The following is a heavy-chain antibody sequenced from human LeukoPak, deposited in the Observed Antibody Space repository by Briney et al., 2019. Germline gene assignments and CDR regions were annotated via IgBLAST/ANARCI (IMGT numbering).Heavy chain of an antibody. Sequence: PGGSLRLSCAASGFTLSGYNMNWVRQAPGKGLDWVSYISSTGNTIYYADSVKGRFTISRDNSMNTLYLQMDSLRTEDTAVYYCAKASKGWKLYYFDYWGQGTLVTVSS. D-gene: IGHD3-16*01. J-gene: IGHJ4*02. CDR2: ISSTGNTI. CDR1: GFTLSGYN. CDR3: AKASKGWKLYYFDY. V-gene: IGHV3-48*01.